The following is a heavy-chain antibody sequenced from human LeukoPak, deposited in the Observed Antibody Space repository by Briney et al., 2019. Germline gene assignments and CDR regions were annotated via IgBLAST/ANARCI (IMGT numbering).Heavy chain of an antibody. CDR2: ISSNGDRT. CDR3: AKAVGHYDFWSGYPDWYFDL. J-gene: IGHJ2*01. V-gene: IGHV3-64*01. D-gene: IGHD3-3*01. Sequence: GGSLRLSCAASGFTFTRFAMYWVRQAPGKGLEFVSAISSNGDRTYYAKSVKDRFTISRDNSKNTLYLQMNSLRAEDTAVYYCAKAVGHYDFWSGYPDWYFDLWGRGTLVTVSS. CDR1: GFTFTRFA.